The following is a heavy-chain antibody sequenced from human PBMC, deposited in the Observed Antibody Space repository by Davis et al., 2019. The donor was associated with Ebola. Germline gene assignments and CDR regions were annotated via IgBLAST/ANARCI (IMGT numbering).Heavy chain of an antibody. CDR2: ISSSSSTI. CDR1: GFTVSSNY. D-gene: IGHD2-2*01. J-gene: IGHJ1*01. Sequence: GESLKISCAASGFTVSSNYMNWVRQAPGKGLEWVSYISSSSSTIYFADSVKGRFTISRDNAKNSLYLQMNSLRDEDTAVYYCAGCSSTSCHGYFQHWGQGTLVTVSS. V-gene: IGHV3-48*02. CDR3: AGCSSTSCHGYFQH.